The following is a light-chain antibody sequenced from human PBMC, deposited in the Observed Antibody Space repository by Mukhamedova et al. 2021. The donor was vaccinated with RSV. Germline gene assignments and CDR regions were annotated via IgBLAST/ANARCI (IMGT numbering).Light chain of an antibody. CDR3: LQHNSYPWT. J-gene: IGKJ1*01. V-gene: IGKV1-17*01. Sequence: WYQRRVHGKAPKRLIYAASSLQIGVQSRFSVIGSGTEFTLTISSLQPEDFATYYCLQHNSYPWTFGQGTKVEIK. CDR2: AAS.